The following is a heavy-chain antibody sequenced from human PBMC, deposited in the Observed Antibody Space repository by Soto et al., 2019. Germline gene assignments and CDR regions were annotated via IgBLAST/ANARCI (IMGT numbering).Heavy chain of an antibody. V-gene: IGHV3-30*18. Sequence: QVQLVESGGGVVQPGRSLRLSCAASGFTFRSYPPPPPRPPAAKGLEWVAVISYDGSNKYYADSVKGRFTISRDNSKNTLYLQMNSLRAEDTAVYYCAKGGVGSTSNAFDIWGQGTMVTVSS. CDR1: GFTFRSYP. CDR3: AKGGVGSTSNAFDI. D-gene: IGHD1-26*01. CDR2: ISYDGSNK. J-gene: IGHJ3*02.